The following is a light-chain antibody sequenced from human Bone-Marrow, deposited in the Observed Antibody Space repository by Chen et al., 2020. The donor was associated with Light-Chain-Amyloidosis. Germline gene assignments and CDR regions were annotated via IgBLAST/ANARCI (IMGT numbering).Light chain of an antibody. Sequence: NFMLTQPHSVSESPGKTVIISCTRSSGSIATNYVQWYQQRPGSSPTTVIYEVDQRPSGVPDRFSGSIDKSSNSASLTISGLETEDEADYYCQSYQGSSQGVFGGGTKLTVL. J-gene: IGLJ3*02. CDR1: SGSIATNY. CDR3: QSYQGSSQGV. CDR2: EVD. V-gene: IGLV6-57*01.